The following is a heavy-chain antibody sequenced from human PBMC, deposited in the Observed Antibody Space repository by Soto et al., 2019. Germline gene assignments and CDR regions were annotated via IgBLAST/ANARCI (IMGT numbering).Heavy chain of an antibody. CDR2: IIPYYNTL. Sequence: SVKVSCKASEGTFNSYAIAWVRQATGQGLEWMGGIIPYYNTLNYAQKFQDRVTITADDSTNTVYMELSSLRSDDTAVYFCASGASRWYPYFFDSWAQGTLVTVSS. D-gene: IGHD6-13*01. J-gene: IGHJ4*02. V-gene: IGHV1-69*13. CDR1: EGTFNSYA. CDR3: ASGASRWYPYFFDS.